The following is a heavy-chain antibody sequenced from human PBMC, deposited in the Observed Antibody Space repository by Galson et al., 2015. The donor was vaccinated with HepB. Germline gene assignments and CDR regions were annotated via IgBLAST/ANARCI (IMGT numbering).Heavy chain of an antibody. CDR2: ISNDGKTV. D-gene: IGHD1-14*01. Sequence: SLRLSCAVSGFIFSDYYMSWIRQTPGKGLEWISSISNDGKTVKYADSVKGRFTISRDNARKSLTLRMNSLRVEDTAIYYCAKTAGWFDPWSQGTLVTVSS. CDR3: AKTAGWFDP. V-gene: IGHV3-11*01. J-gene: IGHJ5*02. CDR1: GFIFSDYY.